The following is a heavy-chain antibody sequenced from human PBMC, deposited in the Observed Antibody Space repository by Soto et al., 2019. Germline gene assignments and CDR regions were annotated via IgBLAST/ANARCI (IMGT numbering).Heavy chain of an antibody. D-gene: IGHD5-18*01. V-gene: IGHV4-39*02. Sequence: PSETLSLTCTVSGGSISSSSYYWGWIRQPPGKGLEWIGSIYYSGSTYYNPSLKSRVTISVDTSKNQFSLKLSSVTAADTAVYYCARDVDTVMFTPPYYYSSPGMDVWGQGTTVTVSS. CDR1: GGSISSSSYY. J-gene: IGHJ6*02. CDR3: ARDVDTVMFTPPYYYSSPGMDV. CDR2: IYYSGST.